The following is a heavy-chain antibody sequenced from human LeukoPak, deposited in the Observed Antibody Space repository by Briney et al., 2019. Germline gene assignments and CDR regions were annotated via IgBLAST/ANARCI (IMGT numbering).Heavy chain of an antibody. CDR1: GGPISSGGYY. Sequence: PSETLSLTCTVSGGPISSGGYYWSWIRQHPGKGLEWIGYIYYSGSTYYNPSLKSRVTISVDTSKNQFSLKLSSVTAADTAVYYCARDLSYGDYSWFDPWGQGTLVTVSS. D-gene: IGHD4-17*01. V-gene: IGHV4-31*03. CDR2: IYYSGST. CDR3: ARDLSYGDYSWFDP. J-gene: IGHJ5*02.